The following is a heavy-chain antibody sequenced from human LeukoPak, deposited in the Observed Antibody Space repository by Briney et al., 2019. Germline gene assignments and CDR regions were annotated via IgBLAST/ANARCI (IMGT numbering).Heavy chain of an antibody. D-gene: IGHD3-22*01. J-gene: IGHJ3*02. CDR1: GGSISSNTYY. Sequence: SETLSLTCSVSGGSISSNTYYWDWIRQPPGKGLECIGSIYYGGSTYYNPSLKSRVIISVDTSKNQFSLKLSSVTAADTAVYYCARTYYYASSAFDIWGQGTMVTVSS. CDR2: IYYGGST. V-gene: IGHV4-39*01. CDR3: ARTYYYASSAFDI.